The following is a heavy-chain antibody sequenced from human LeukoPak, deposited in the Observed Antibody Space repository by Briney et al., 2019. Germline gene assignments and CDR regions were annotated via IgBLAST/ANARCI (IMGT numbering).Heavy chain of an antibody. Sequence: WGSLRLSCAASGFTFNIYSMNWVRQAPGKGLEWVSSIGASSSYMYYADSVKGRFTISRDNAKNSLYLQMNSLRAEDTAVYYCAELGITMIGGVWGKGTTVTISS. CDR2: IGASSSYM. J-gene: IGHJ6*04. CDR1: GFTFNIYS. CDR3: AELGITMIGGV. V-gene: IGHV3-21*01. D-gene: IGHD3-10*02.